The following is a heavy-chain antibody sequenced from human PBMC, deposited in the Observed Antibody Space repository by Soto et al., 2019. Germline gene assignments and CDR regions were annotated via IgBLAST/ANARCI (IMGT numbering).Heavy chain of an antibody. CDR3: ARDRGIVGTTWGAYFDY. V-gene: IGHV3-33*01. CDR2: IWNDGSNE. CDR1: GFTFSYYG. D-gene: IGHD1-20*01. J-gene: IGHJ4*02. Sequence: QVQLVESGGGVVQPGTSLRLSCAASGFTFSYYGMHWVRHTPGKGLEWVAVIWNDGSNEYYADSVKGRFTISRDNSKNVMHLQMNSLRADDTAVYYCARDRGIVGTTWGAYFDYWGQETLVTVSS.